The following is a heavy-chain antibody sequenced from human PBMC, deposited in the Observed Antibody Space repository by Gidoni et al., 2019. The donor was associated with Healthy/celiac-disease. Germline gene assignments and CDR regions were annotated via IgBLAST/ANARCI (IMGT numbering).Heavy chain of an antibody. Sequence: QVQLQQWGAGLLKPSETLSLTCAVYGGSFSGYYWSWIRKPPGKGLEWIGEINHSGSTNYNPSLKSRVTISVDTSKNQFSLKLSSVTAADTAVYYCARGEAAAGKYYYYYYGMDVWGQGTTVTVSS. CDR2: INHSGST. J-gene: IGHJ6*02. D-gene: IGHD6-13*01. CDR3: ARGEAAAGKYYYYYYGMDV. V-gene: IGHV4-34*01. CDR1: GGSFSGYY.